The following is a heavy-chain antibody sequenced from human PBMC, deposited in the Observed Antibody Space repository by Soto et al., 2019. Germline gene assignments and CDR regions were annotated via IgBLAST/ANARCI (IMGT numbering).Heavy chain of an antibody. CDR2: ISGGGGST. V-gene: IGHV3-23*01. J-gene: IGHJ4*02. D-gene: IGHD4-17*01. CDR3: ATDHNGDYVGAFDY. CDR1: GLAFSNYA. Sequence: EVQLLESGGGLVQPGGSLRLSCAASGLAFSNYALTWVRQAPGKGLEWVSSISGGGGSTSYADSVRGRFTISRDNSKNMLFLQMNSLRAEDTAVYYCATDHNGDYVGAFDYWGQGTLVTVSS.